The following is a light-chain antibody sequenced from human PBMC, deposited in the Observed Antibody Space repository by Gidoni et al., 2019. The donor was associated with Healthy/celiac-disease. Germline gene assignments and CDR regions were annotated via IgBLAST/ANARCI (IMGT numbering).Light chain of an antibody. J-gene: IGLJ2*01. Sequence: QSMLPQPPSVSVAPGQRVTISCTGSSSNIGAGYDVHWSQQLPGTAPKLLIYGNSNRPSGVPDRFSCSKSGTSASLAITGLQAEDEADYYCQSYDSSLSGSVFGGGTKLTVL. V-gene: IGLV1-40*01. CDR2: GNS. CDR3: QSYDSSLSGSV. CDR1: SSNIGAGYD.